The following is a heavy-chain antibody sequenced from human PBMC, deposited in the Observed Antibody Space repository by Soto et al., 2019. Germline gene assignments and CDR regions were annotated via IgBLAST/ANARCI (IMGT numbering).Heavy chain of an antibody. D-gene: IGHD2-8*01. Sequence: SVKVSCKASGFTFTSSAIQWLRQARGQRLEWIGWIAAGSGGTSYAQKFQGRVTIIWDVSISTSYMDLSSLRSDDTAVYYCAATSPDNHARRGSWEYLGYWGQGALVTVSS. CDR1: GFTFTSSA. CDR3: AATSPDNHARRGSWEYLGY. J-gene: IGHJ4*02. CDR2: IAAGSGGT. V-gene: IGHV1-58*02.